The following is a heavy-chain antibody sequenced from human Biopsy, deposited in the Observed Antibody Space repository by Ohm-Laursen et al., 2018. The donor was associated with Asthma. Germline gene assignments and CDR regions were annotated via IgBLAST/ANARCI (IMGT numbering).Heavy chain of an antibody. J-gene: IGHJ5*02. CDR1: GGSINSGGYS. CDR2: IYHRDTT. CDR3: ARASVAASSNWFDP. Sequence: SQTLSLTCVVSGGSINSGGYSWTWIRQPPGKGLEWIGYIYHRDTTYYNPSLKSRVTISLDGSKNQFSLKLSSVTAADTAVYYCARASVAASSNWFDPWGQGTLVTVSS. V-gene: IGHV4-30-2*01. D-gene: IGHD6-19*01.